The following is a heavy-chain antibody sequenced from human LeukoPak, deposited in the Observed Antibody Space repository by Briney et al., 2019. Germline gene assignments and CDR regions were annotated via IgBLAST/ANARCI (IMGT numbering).Heavy chain of an antibody. CDR3: ARINSSRWYDF. V-gene: IGHV1-2*02. Sequence: GASVKVSCKASGYTFTGYYMHWVRQAPGQGLEWMGWINPNIGDTNYAQKVQGRVTMTRDTSISTAYMELSRLRFDDTAVYYCARINSSRWYDFWGQGTLVTVSS. D-gene: IGHD6-13*01. CDR1: GYTFTGYY. J-gene: IGHJ4*02. CDR2: INPNIGDT.